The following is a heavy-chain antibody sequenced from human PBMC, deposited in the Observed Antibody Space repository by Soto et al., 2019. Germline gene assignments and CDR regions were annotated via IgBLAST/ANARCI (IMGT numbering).Heavy chain of an antibody. D-gene: IGHD2-2*03. J-gene: IGHJ6*02. V-gene: IGHV3-7*01. Sequence: PVGSLRLYCAASGFTFSSYWMSWVRQATGKGLEWVANIKQDGSEKYYVDSVKGRFTISRDNAKNSLYLQMNSLRAEDTAVYYCARGFGYCSSTRCYFSGMDVWGQGTTVTAP. CDR3: ARGFGYCSSTRCYFSGMDV. CDR1: GFTFSSYW. CDR2: IKQDGSEK.